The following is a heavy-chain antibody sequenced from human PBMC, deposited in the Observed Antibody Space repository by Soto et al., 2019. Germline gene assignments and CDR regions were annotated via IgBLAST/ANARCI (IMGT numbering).Heavy chain of an antibody. CDR3: AKRAWGYFYFDY. J-gene: IGHJ4*02. Sequence: GGSLRLSCAASGFTFTDYAMSWVRQAPGKGLEWVSLIDASGGYTYYADSVKGRFTISRDNSKNTLYLQMNSLRAEDTAVYYCAKRAWGYFYFDYWGQGTLVTVSS. CDR1: GFTFTDYA. V-gene: IGHV3-23*01. CDR2: IDASGGYT. D-gene: IGHD1-26*01.